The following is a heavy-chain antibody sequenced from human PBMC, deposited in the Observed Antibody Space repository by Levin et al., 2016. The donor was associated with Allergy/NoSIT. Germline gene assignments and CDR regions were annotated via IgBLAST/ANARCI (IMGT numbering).Heavy chain of an antibody. V-gene: IGHV3-53*01. J-gene: IGHJ6*02. Sequence: GESLKISCVASGITVSNNYMSWVRQAPGKGLEWVSLIYSAGSTHYADSVKGRFTISRDNSKNTLYLQMNSLRAEDTAVYYCTRPNNWNDVWGHGTTVTVSS. CDR1: GITVSNNY. CDR2: IYSAGST. CDR3: TRPNNWNDV. D-gene: IGHD1-1*01.